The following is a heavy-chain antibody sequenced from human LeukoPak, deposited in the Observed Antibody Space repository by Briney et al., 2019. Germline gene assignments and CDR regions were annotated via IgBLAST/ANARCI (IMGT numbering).Heavy chain of an antibody. CDR3: AKAYGSGWAPFDY. J-gene: IGHJ4*02. CDR1: GFTFSSYA. CDR2: ISGSGGST. V-gene: IGHV3-23*01. Sequence: GGSLRLSCAASGFTFSSYAMSWGRQAPGKGLEWVSTISGSGGSTDYADAVKGRFTISRDNSKNTLYLQMNSLRAEDTAVYYCAKAYGSGWAPFDYWGQGTLVTVSS. D-gene: IGHD6-19*01.